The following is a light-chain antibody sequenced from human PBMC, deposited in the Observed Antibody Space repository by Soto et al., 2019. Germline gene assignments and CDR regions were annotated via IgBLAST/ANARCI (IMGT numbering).Light chain of an antibody. CDR1: GGSIANNY. V-gene: IGLV6-57*04. CDR2: QDN. CDR3: HSYDSSAHWV. J-gene: IGLJ3*02. Sequence: NFMLTQPHSVSESPGKTVTISCTRSGGSIANNYVQWYQQRPGSAPTPVIYQDNERPSGVPDRFSGSIDSSSNSASLTISGLRTEDEADYYCHSYDSSAHWVFGGGTKVTLL.